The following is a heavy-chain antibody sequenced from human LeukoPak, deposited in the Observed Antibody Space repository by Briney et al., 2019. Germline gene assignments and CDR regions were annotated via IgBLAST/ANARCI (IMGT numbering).Heavy chain of an antibody. J-gene: IGHJ4*02. CDR2: ISYDGSSK. Sequence: GGSLRLSCAASGFSYNNSAVRWVRQAPGTGLEWLTFISYDGSSKYYADAAKGRFAISRDNSKKTLYLEMSSLGLQDTAVYYCAEERDRDGYLRYWGQGTVVTVSS. CDR1: GFSYNNSA. V-gene: IGHV3-33*05. D-gene: IGHD5-18*01. CDR3: AEERDRDGYLRY.